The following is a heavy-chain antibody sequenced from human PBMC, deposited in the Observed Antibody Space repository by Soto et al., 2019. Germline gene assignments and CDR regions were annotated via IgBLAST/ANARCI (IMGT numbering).Heavy chain of an antibody. V-gene: IGHV1-69*13. CDR2: IIPMFGSA. Sequence: GASVKVSCKASGGTFSSYAISWVRQAPGQGLEWMGGIIPMFGSATYVQKFRGRVTITADESTSTSYMDLSSLRSEDSAVYYCARGTRDCSTTSCYSPQGYYRHDMDVWGPGTTVTVS. J-gene: IGHJ6*02. CDR1: GGTFSSYA. D-gene: IGHD2-2*01. CDR3: ARGTRDCSTTSCYSPQGYYRHDMDV.